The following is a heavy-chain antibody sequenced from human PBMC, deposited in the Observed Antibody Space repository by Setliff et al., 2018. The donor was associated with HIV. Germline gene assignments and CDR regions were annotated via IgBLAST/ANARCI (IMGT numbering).Heavy chain of an antibody. V-gene: IGHV4-59*01. Sequence: ASETLSLTCTVSGGSMSRFYWTWIRQPPGKGLEWIGFVYSTGSINYSPPFRGRPTISLDTSENQFSLHLTSVTAADTAVYYCARAEGDAYNSLPYFDSWGPGALVTV. J-gene: IGHJ4*02. CDR3: ARAEGDAYNSLPYFDS. CDR1: GGSMSRFY. CDR2: VYSTGSI. D-gene: IGHD1-1*01.